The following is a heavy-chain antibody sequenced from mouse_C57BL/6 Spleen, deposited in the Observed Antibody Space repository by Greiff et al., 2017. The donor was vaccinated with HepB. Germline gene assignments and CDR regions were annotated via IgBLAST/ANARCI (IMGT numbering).Heavy chain of an antibody. CDR2: IYPRSGNT. J-gene: IGHJ1*03. CDR3: ASLLITTVVATRYFDV. V-gene: IGHV1-81*01. Sequence: QVQLQQSGAELARPGASVKLSCKASGYTFTSYGISWVKQRTGQGLEWIGEIYPRSGNTYYNEKFKGKATLTADKSSSTAYMELRSLTSEDSAVYFCASLLITTVVATRYFDVWGTGTTVTVSS. D-gene: IGHD1-1*01. CDR1: GYTFTSYG.